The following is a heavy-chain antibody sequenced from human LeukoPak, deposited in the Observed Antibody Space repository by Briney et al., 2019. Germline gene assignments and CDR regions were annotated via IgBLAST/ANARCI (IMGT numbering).Heavy chain of an antibody. D-gene: IGHD2-21*02. CDR1: GYSFTTYW. CDR2: IDPSDSYT. CDR3: ARRCSGGDCYHGMDV. Sequence: PGESLKISCKGSGYSFTTYWISWVRQMPGKGLEWMGRIDPSDSYTNYSPSFQGHVTISADKSISTAYLQWSSLKASDTAMYYCARRCSGGDCYHGMDVWGQGTTATVSS. J-gene: IGHJ6*02. V-gene: IGHV5-10-1*01.